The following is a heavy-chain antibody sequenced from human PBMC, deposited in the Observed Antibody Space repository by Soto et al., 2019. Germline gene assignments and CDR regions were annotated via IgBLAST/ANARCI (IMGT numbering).Heavy chain of an antibody. Sequence: GESLKLSCKGSGYSFAGYWITWVRQKPGKGLEWMGRIDPSDSQTYYSPSFRGHVTISVTKSITTVFLQWSSLRASDTAMYYCARQIYDSDTGPNFQYSFDSWGQGTPVTVSS. J-gene: IGHJ4*02. CDR2: IDPSDSQT. V-gene: IGHV5-10-1*01. D-gene: IGHD3-22*01. CDR1: GYSFAGYW. CDR3: ARQIYDSDTGPNFQYSFDS.